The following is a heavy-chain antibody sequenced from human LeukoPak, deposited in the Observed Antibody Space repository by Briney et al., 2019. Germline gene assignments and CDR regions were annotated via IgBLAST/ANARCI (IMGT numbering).Heavy chain of an antibody. CDR1: GGSISSYY. J-gene: IGHJ4*02. Sequence: PSETLSLTRTVSGGSISSYYWSWIRQPPGKGLEWIGYIYYSGSTNYNPSLKSRVTISVDTSKNQFSLKLSSVTAADTAVYYCAVAEGWGGFDYWGQGTLVTVSS. CDR3: AVAEGWGGFDY. D-gene: IGHD6-19*01. V-gene: IGHV4-59*08. CDR2: IYYSGST.